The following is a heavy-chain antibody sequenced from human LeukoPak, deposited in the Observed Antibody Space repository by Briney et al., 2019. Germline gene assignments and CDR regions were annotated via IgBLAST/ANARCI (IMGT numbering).Heavy chain of an antibody. CDR3: ASYDYGGNPRFDY. D-gene: IGHD4-23*01. Sequence: SETLSLTCTVSGGSISSYHWSWIRQPPGKGLEWIGYIYYSRSTNYNPSLKSRVTISVDTSKNQFSLKLSSVTAADTAVYYCASYDYGGNPRFDYWGQGTLVTVSS. CDR2: IYYSRST. CDR1: GGSISSYH. J-gene: IGHJ4*02. V-gene: IGHV4-59*01.